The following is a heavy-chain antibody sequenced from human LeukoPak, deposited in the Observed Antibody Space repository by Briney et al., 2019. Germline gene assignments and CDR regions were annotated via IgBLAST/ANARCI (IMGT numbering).Heavy chain of an antibody. Sequence: PGGSLRLSCAASGFIVSSNYVSWVRQAPGKGLEWVSVIYSGGTTYYADSIKGRFTISRDNSKNTLYLQMNSLRAEDTAVYYCAGRYDSSGYPLHWGQGTLVTVSS. D-gene: IGHD3-22*01. CDR3: AGRYDSSGYPLH. J-gene: IGHJ4*02. CDR2: IYSGGTT. CDR1: GFIVSSNY. V-gene: IGHV3-53*01.